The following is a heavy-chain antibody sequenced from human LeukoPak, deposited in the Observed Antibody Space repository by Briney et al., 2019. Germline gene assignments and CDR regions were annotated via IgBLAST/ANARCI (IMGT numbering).Heavy chain of an antibody. Sequence: GTSLRLSCAASGFTFSSHGMHWVRQAPGKGLEWVAVVRYHGSDKNYADSVKGRFTVSRDNSKNTAYLQMNSLRVEDTALYYCARTGGRDGYGFDSWGQGTLVTVS. V-gene: IGHV3-33*01. D-gene: IGHD5-24*01. J-gene: IGHJ4*02. CDR1: GFTFSSHG. CDR3: ARTGGRDGYGFDS. CDR2: VRYHGSDK.